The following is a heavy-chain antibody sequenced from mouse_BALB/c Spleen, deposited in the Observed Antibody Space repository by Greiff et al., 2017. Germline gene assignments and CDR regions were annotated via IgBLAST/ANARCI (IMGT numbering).Heavy chain of an antibody. Sequence: EVKLMESGGGLVKPGGSLKLSCAASGFTFSSYAMSWVRQTPEKRLEWVASISSGGSTYYPDSVKGRFTISRDNARNILYLQMSSLRSEDTAMYYCARGGYYRCFDYWGQGTTLTVSS. J-gene: IGHJ2*01. CDR1: GFTFSSYA. D-gene: IGHD2-14*01. V-gene: IGHV5-6-5*01. CDR3: ARGGYYRCFDY. CDR2: ISSGGST.